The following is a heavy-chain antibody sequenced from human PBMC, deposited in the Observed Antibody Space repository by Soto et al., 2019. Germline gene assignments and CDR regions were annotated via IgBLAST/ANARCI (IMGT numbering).Heavy chain of an antibody. CDR1: GVTFSSYW. CDR2: VKSDGSST. V-gene: IGHV3-74*01. D-gene: IGHD1-1*01. Sequence: PLRPLRLSCAASGVTFSSYWMHWVRQAPGKGLVWVSRVKSDGSSTSYADSVKGRFTISRDNAKNTLYLQMNSLRAEDTVVYYSARDNWNSYWGQGTLVTVS. CDR3: ARDNWNSY. J-gene: IGHJ4*02.